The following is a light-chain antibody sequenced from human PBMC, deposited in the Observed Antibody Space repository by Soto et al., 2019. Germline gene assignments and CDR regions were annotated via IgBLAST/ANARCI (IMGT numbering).Light chain of an antibody. J-gene: IGKJ1*01. CDR3: QQYNSYWT. V-gene: IGKV1-5*03. Sequence: DIKMTQSPSTLSASVGDRVTITCRASQSISSWLAWYQQKPGKAPKLLIYKASSLESGVPSRFSGSGSGTEFTLTICSLQPDDFATYYCQQYNSYWTFGEGTKVDIK. CDR1: QSISSW. CDR2: KAS.